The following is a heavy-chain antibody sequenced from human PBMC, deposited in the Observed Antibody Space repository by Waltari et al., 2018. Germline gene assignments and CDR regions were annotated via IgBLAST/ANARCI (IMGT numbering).Heavy chain of an antibody. V-gene: IGHV4-34*01. CDR2: INHSGST. Sequence: QVQLQQWGAGLLKPSETLSLTCAVYGGSFSGYYWNGIRQPPGKGLEWIGEINHSGSTNNNPSLKSRVTTSVDTSKKQVSLKLSSVTAADTAVYYCARGPHRNRLEVKNNNYGMDVWGQGTTVTVSS. D-gene: IGHD2-21*01. CDR3: ARGPHRNRLEVKNNNYGMDV. CDR1: GGSFSGYY. J-gene: IGHJ6*02.